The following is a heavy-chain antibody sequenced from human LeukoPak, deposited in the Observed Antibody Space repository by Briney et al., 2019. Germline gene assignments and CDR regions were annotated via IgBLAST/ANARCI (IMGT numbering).Heavy chain of an antibody. J-gene: IGHJ4*02. CDR3: ATLPRPSHDYGFQGD. Sequence: PGGSLRLSCAASGFTFSSYGMHWVRQAPGKGLEWVAVISYDGSNKYYADSVKGRFTISRDNSKNTLYLQMNSLRAEDTAVYYCATLPRPSHDYGFQGDWGQGTLVTVSS. CDR2: ISYDGSNK. CDR1: GFTFSSYG. V-gene: IGHV3-30*03. D-gene: IGHD4-17*01.